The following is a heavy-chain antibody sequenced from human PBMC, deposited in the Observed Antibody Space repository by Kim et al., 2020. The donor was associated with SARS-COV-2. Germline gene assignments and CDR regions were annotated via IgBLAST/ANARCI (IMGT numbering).Heavy chain of an antibody. Sequence: SETLSLTCTVSGGSISSSSYYWGWIRQPPGKGLEWIGSIYYSGSTYYNPSLKSRVTISVDTSKNQFSLKLSSVTAADTAVYYCAISIAARPGYDYWGQGTLVTVSS. CDR2: IYYSGST. J-gene: IGHJ4*02. V-gene: IGHV4-39*07. D-gene: IGHD6-6*01. CDR1: GGSISSSSYY. CDR3: AISIAARPGYDY.